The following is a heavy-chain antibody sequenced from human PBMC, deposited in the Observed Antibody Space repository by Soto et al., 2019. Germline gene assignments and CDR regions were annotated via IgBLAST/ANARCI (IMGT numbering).Heavy chain of an antibody. V-gene: IGHV1-69*13. CDR1: GGTFSSYA. J-gene: IGHJ4*02. D-gene: IGHD3-22*01. CDR3: ASWYYYDSSGYERPLDY. Sequence: GASVKVSCKASGGTFSSYAISWVRQAPGQGLEWMGGIIPIFGTANYAQKFQGRVTITADESTSTAYMELSSLRSEDTAVYYCASWYYYDSSGYERPLDYWGQGTLVTSPQ. CDR2: IIPIFGTA.